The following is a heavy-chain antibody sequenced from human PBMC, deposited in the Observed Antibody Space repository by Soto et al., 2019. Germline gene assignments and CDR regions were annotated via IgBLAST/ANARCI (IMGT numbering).Heavy chain of an antibody. CDR2: ISYDGSNK. CDR3: AKSRGTPGEDV. D-gene: IGHD2-21*01. J-gene: IGHJ6*02. CDR1: GFTFSSYG. V-gene: IGHV3-30*18. Sequence: QVQLVESGGGVVQPGRSLRLSCAASGFTFSSYGMHWVRQAPGKGVEWVAVISYDGSNKYYADTGNGRFTISKDNSKNTLYLELNGLRAEDTAVYYCAKSRGTPGEDVWGQGTRVNVSS.